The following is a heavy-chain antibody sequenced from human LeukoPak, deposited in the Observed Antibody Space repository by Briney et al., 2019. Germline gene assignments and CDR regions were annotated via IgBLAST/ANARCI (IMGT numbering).Heavy chain of an antibody. CDR3: ARAVDYYDSSGRLNWYFDL. J-gene: IGHJ2*01. Sequence: ASVKVSCKASGYTFTIYGVSWVRQAPGQGLEWMGWISAYNGNTNYAQKLQGRVTMTTDTSTSTAYMELRSLRSDDTAVYYCARAVDYYDSSGRLNWYFDLWGRGTLVTVSS. CDR2: ISAYNGNT. CDR1: GYTFTIYG. D-gene: IGHD3-22*01. V-gene: IGHV1-18*01.